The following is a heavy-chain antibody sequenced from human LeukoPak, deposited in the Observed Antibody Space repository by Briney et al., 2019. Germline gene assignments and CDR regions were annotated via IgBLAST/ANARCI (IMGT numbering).Heavy chain of an antibody. CDR1: GFTFTNNY. D-gene: IGHD6-13*01. CDR2: SYSGGST. CDR3: ARDRGAAAGD. Sequence: GGSLRLSCVASGFTFTNNYMSWVRQAPGKGLEWVSVSYSGGSTHYADSVKGRFTISRDNSKNTLYLQMNSLRAEDTAVYYCARDRGAAAGDWGQGTLVTVSS. V-gene: IGHV3-53*01. J-gene: IGHJ4*02.